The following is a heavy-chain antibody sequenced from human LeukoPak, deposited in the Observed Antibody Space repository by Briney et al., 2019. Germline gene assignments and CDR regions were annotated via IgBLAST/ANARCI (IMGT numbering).Heavy chain of an antibody. V-gene: IGHV1-2*02. Sequence: ASVKVSCKASGYTFTDYYMHWVRQTPGQGFEWMGWINPNDGDTNYAQKFQGRVTMTRDTSISTAHMEVSRLRSDDTAVYYCARANFLYCSSSTCLFDYWGQGTLVTVSS. CDR1: GYTFTDYY. D-gene: IGHD2-2*01. CDR2: INPNDGDT. CDR3: ARANFLYCSSSTCLFDY. J-gene: IGHJ4*02.